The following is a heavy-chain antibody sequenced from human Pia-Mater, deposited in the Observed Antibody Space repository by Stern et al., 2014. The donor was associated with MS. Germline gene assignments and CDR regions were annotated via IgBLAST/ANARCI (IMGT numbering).Heavy chain of an antibody. Sequence: VQLEESGGGLVKPGGSLRLSCAASGFTFSSYTMNWFRQAPGKGLEWVSSISSSRRYIYYADSVKGRFTISRDNAKNALYLQMNSLRAEDAAVYYCARDSSSWYAIDYWGQGTLVTVSS. CDR3: ARDSSSWYAIDY. CDR2: ISSSRRYI. D-gene: IGHD6-13*01. J-gene: IGHJ4*02. CDR1: GFTFSSYT. V-gene: IGHV3-21*01.